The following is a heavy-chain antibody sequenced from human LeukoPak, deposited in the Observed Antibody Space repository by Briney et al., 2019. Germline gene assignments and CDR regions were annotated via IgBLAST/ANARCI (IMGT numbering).Heavy chain of an antibody. J-gene: IGHJ4*02. CDR3: ARDAPPLVGAAGFDY. D-gene: IGHD1-26*01. Sequence: ASVKVSCKASGYTFTSYGISWVRQAPGQGLEWMGWISAYNGNTNYAQKLQGRVTMTTDTSTSTAYMELRSLRSDDTAVYYCARDAPPLVGAAGFDYWGQGTLVTVSS. CDR1: GYTFTSYG. CDR2: ISAYNGNT. V-gene: IGHV1-18*01.